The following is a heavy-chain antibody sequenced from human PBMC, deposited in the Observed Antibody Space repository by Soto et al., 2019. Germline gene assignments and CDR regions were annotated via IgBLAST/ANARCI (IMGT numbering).Heavy chain of an antibody. Sequence: EVQLVASGGGLVKPGGSLRLSCRASGFTLINAWMSWVCQAPGKGLEWVGRIKSKTDGGTTDYAGPVKGRFTISRDDSKQMLYVQMSSLRAEDTAVYYCIAIIPKRKWELGTWGQGTLVTVSS. CDR2: IKSKTDGGTT. CDR1: GFTLINAW. J-gene: IGHJ5*02. V-gene: IGHV3-15*05. CDR3: IAIIPKRKWELGT. D-gene: IGHD1-26*01.